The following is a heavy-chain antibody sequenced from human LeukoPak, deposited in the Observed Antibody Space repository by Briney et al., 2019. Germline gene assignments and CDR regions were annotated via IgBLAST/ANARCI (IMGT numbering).Heavy chain of an antibody. Sequence: SETPSLTCTVSGGSISSYYWSWIRQPAGKGLEWIGRIYTSGSTNYNPSLKSRVTMSVDTSKNQFSLKLSSVTAADTAVYYCARDLMYSSGWYPHFDYWGQGTLVTVSS. CDR1: GGSISSYY. CDR3: ARDLMYSSGWYPHFDY. V-gene: IGHV4-4*07. J-gene: IGHJ4*02. CDR2: IYTSGST. D-gene: IGHD6-19*01.